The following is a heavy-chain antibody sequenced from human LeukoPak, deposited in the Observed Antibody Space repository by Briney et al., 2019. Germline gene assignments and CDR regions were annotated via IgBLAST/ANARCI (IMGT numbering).Heavy chain of an antibody. Sequence: PGGSLRLSCAASGFDLSTYEMNWVRQAQGKGLEWIADITISGHTKNYADSVKGRFSISRDNARTSLYLQMHSLRVEDTGVYYCARGDPHADLWGQGTLVTVSS. V-gene: IGHV3-48*03. CDR1: GFDLSTYE. CDR3: ARGDPHADL. J-gene: IGHJ5*02. D-gene: IGHD5-24*01. CDR2: ITISGHTK.